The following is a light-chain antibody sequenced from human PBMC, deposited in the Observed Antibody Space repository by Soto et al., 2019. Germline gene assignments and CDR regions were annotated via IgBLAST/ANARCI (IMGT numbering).Light chain of an antibody. J-gene: IGKJ4*01. CDR3: QQYNNWPPLT. Sequence: EIVVTQSPATLSVSPGERATLSCRTSQSVSSNLVWYQQKPGQAPRLLIYGASTRATGIPARFSGSGSGTEFTLTISSLQSEDFAVYYCQQYNNWPPLTFGGGTKVEIK. V-gene: IGKV3-15*01. CDR2: GAS. CDR1: QSVSSN.